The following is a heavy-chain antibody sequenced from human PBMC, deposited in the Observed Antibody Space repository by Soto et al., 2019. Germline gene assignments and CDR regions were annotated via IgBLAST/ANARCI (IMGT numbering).Heavy chain of an antibody. D-gene: IGHD4-17*01. Sequence: PSETLSHTCTVSGGSISSYYWSWIRQPPGKGLEWIGYIYYSGSTNYNPSLKSRVTISVDTSKNQFSLKLSSVTAADTAVYYCARQGYGDNGLNYYYYGMDVWGQGTTVTVSS. V-gene: IGHV4-59*08. CDR2: IYYSGST. J-gene: IGHJ6*02. CDR1: GGSISSYY. CDR3: ARQGYGDNGLNYYYYGMDV.